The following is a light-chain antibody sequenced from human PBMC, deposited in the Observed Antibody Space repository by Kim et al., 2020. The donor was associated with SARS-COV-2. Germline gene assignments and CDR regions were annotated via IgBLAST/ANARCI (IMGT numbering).Light chain of an antibody. CDR2: AAS. Sequence: DIQMTQSPSSLSASVGDRVTINCQASQSITTYLNWYQQRPGKAPKLLIYAASSLQSGVPSRFSGTGSGTDFTLTINSLQPEDCATYYCQQIHSSPPTFGQGTKVDIK. CDR1: QSITTY. J-gene: IGKJ1*01. V-gene: IGKV1-39*01. CDR3: QQIHSSPPT.